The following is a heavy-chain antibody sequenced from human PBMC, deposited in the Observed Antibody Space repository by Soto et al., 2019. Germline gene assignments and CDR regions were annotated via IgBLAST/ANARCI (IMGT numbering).Heavy chain of an antibody. CDR3: ASSNYYDSSGYYPGEDYFDY. D-gene: IGHD3-22*01. CDR2: IIPIFGTA. J-gene: IGHJ4*02. Sequence: VASVKVSCKASGGTFSSYAISWVRQAPGQGLEWVGGIIPIFGTANYAQKFQGRVTITADESTSTAYMELSSLRSEDTAVYYCASSNYYDSSGYYPGEDYFDYWGQGTQVTVSS. V-gene: IGHV1-69*13. CDR1: GGTFSSYA.